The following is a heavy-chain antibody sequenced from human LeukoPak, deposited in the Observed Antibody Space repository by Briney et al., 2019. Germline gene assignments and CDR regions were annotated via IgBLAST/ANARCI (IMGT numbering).Heavy chain of an antibody. Sequence: SGGSLRLSCAASGFTFSSYWMSWVRHAPGKGLEWVANIKQDGSEKYYVDSVKGRFTISRDNAKNSLYLQMNSLRAEDTAVYYCARDRVFGVVIGGYAFDIWGQGTMVTVSS. D-gene: IGHD3-3*01. CDR1: GFTFSSYW. V-gene: IGHV3-7*01. CDR2: IKQDGSEK. J-gene: IGHJ3*02. CDR3: ARDRVFGVVIGGYAFDI.